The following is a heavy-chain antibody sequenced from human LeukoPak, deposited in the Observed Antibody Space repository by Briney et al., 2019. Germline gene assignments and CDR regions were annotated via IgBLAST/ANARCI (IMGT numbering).Heavy chain of an antibody. D-gene: IGHD6-6*01. J-gene: IGHJ6*02. CDR1: GFTFSSYS. Sequence: PGGSLRLSCAASGFTFSSYSMNWVRQAPGKGLEWVSSISSSSSYIYYADSVKGRFTISRDNAKNSLYLQMNSLRAEDTAVYYCARMDSSFKFYYGMDVWGQGTTVTVSS. CDR3: ARMDSSFKFYYGMDV. CDR2: ISSSSSYI. V-gene: IGHV3-21*01.